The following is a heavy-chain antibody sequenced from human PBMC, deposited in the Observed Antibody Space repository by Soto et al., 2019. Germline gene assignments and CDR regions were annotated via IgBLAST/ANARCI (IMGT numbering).Heavy chain of an antibody. CDR1: GFTFSSYA. CDR3: AKDGATMVRGVTISPQNFDY. V-gene: IGHV3-23*01. J-gene: IGHJ4*02. Sequence: GGSLRLSCAASGFTFSSYAMSWVRQAPGKGLEWVSAISGSGGSTYYADSVKGRFTISRDNSKNTLYLQMNSLRAEDTAVYYCAKDGATMVRGVTISPQNFDYWGQGTLVTVSS. D-gene: IGHD3-10*01. CDR2: ISGSGGST.